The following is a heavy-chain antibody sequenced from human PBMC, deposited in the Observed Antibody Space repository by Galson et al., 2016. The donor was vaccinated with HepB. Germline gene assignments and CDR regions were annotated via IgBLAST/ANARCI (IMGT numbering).Heavy chain of an antibody. Sequence: SETLSLTCTVSGGSISSSTFYWGWIRQPPGKGLEWIGNIYYSGSTYYNPSLKSRVTMSVDTSTNQFSLKLSSVTAADTAVYYCARVLYSSGWWTWGQGTLVTVSS. CDR1: GGSISSSTFY. J-gene: IGHJ4*02. CDR2: IYYSGST. D-gene: IGHD6-19*01. V-gene: IGHV4-39*01. CDR3: ARVLYSSGWWT.